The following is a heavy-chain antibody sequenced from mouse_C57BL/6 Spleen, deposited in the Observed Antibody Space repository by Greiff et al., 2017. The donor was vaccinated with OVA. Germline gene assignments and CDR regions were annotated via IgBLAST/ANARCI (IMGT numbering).Heavy chain of an antibody. CDR3: AKGNGPYAMDY. Sequence: VQLQQSGPELVKPGASVKISCKASGYAFSSSWMNWVKQRPGKGLEWIGRIYPGDGDTNYNGKFKGKATLTADKSSSTDYMQLSSLTSEDSAVYLCAKGNGPYAMDYWGQGTSVTVSS. V-gene: IGHV1-82*01. J-gene: IGHJ4*01. CDR1: GYAFSSSW. CDR2: IYPGDGDT.